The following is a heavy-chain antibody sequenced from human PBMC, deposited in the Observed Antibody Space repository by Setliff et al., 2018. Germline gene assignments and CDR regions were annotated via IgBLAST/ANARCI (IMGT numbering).Heavy chain of an antibody. V-gene: IGHV4-39*01. CDR3: ARHQFVGGYYGSVTYRHFDY. CDR2: IYYTGTA. D-gene: IGHD3-10*01. J-gene: IGHJ4*02. Sequence: TLSLTCTVSGDSISSTSYQWGWVRQPPGKGLEWIGSIYYTGTAYYNPSLKSRVTISVDTSKNQFSLQVTSVTATDTAIYYCARHQFVGGYYGSVTYRHFDYWGQGILVTVSS. CDR1: GDSISSTSYQ.